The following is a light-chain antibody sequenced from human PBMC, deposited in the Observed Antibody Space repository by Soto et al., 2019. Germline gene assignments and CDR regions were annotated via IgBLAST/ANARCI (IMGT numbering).Light chain of an antibody. CDR3: QSYDSSLSVLYV. CDR2: GDS. V-gene: IGLV1-40*01. Sequence: QSVLTQPPSXXXXPGQRVTISCTGSRSNIGAGYDVHWYQQLPGTAPKLLIHGDSNRPSGVPDRFSGSKSGTSASLAITGLQAEDEADYDCQSYDSSLSVLYVFGTGTKVTVL. J-gene: IGLJ1*01. CDR1: RSNIGAGYD.